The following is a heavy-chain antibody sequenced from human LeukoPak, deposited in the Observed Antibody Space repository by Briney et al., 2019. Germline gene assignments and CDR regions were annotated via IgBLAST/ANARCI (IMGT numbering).Heavy chain of an antibody. D-gene: IGHD6-13*01. CDR2: IKQDESEK. V-gene: IGHV3-7*01. J-gene: IGHJ4*02. CDR1: GFTFSNYW. Sequence: GGSPRLSCVASGFTFSNYWMSWVRQAPGKGLEWVANIKQDESEKNYVDSVKGRFTISRDNAKNSLYLQTNSLRGEDTAVYHCAREGRESAGFDYWGQGTLVTVSS. CDR3: AREGRESAGFDY.